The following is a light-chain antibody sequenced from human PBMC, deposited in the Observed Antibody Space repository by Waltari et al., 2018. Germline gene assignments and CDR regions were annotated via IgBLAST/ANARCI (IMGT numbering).Light chain of an antibody. V-gene: IGLV3-25*03. CDR3: QSADSSGTYKV. CDR2: KDS. J-gene: IGLJ3*02. Sequence: SYELTQPPSVSVSPGQTARITCSGDALPTQYAYWYQQKPVQAPVLGIYKDSERPSGIPERFSGSSSGTTVTLTISGVQAEDEADYYCQSADSSGTYKVFGGGTKLTVL. CDR1: ALPTQY.